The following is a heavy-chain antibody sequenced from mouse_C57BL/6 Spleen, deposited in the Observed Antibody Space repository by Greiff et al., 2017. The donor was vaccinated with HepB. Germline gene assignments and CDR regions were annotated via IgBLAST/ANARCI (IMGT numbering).Heavy chain of an antibody. CDR2: IRNKANNHAT. Sequence: EVHLVESGGGLVQPGGSMKLSCAASGFTFSDAWMDWVRQSPEKGLEWVAEIRNKANNHATYYAESVKGRFTISRDDSKSSVYLQMNSLRAEDTGIYYCTRGYDYDKRFAYWGQGTLVTVSA. V-gene: IGHV6-6*01. CDR1: GFTFSDAW. D-gene: IGHD2-4*01. J-gene: IGHJ3*01. CDR3: TRGYDYDKRFAY.